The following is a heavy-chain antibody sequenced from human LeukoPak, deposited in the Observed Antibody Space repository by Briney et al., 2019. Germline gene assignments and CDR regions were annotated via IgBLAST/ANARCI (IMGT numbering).Heavy chain of an antibody. CDR1: GGSISSGSYY. J-gene: IGHJ6*03. Sequence: PSETLSLTCTVSGGSISSGSYYWSWIRQPARKGLEWIGRIYTSGSTNYNPSLKSRVTISVDTSKNQFSLKLSSVTAADTAVYYCARCTGTYYYYMDVWGKGTTVTVSS. V-gene: IGHV4-61*02. CDR2: IYTSGST. CDR3: ARCTGTYYYYMDV. D-gene: IGHD1-7*01.